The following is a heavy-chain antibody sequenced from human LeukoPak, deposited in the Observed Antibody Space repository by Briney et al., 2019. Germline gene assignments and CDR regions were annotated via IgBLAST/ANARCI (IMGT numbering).Heavy chain of an antibody. CDR1: GFTFSNSG. J-gene: IGHJ4*02. D-gene: IGHD1-26*01. CDR3: ASSPGATGDY. CDR2: ISNRGGKT. V-gene: IGHV3-21*01. Sequence: PGGSLRLSCAASGFTFSNSGMTWVRQAPGKGLEWVSGISNRGGKTYYADSVKGRFTISRDNAKNSLYLQMNSLRAEDTAVYYCASSPGATGDYWGQGTLVTVSS.